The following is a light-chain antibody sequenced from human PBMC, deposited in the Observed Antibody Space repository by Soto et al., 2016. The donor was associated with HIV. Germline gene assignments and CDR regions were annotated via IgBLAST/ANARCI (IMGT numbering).Light chain of an antibody. J-gene: IGLJ1*01. CDR2: QDT. V-gene: IGLV3-1*01. CDR1: RLQDKY. CDR3: QAWDITTACYV. Sequence: SYELTQPPSVSVSPGQTASISCSGDRLQDKYASWYQQKPGQSPVLVIYQDTKRPSGIPERFSGSNSGNTATLTISETQAMDEADYYCQAWDITTACYVFGTGTKVTVL.